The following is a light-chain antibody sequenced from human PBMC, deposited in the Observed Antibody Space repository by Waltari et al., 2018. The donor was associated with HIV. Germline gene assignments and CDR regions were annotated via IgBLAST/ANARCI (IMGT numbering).Light chain of an antibody. J-gene: IGKJ2*01. CDR3: QQYDNLPSYT. V-gene: IGKV1-33*01. Sequence: IQMTQSPSSLSASVGDRVTITCQASQDISNYLNWYQQKPGKAPKLLIYDASNLETGGPSRFSGSGSGTDFTFTISSLQPEDIATYYCQQYDNLPSYTFGQGTKLEIK. CDR2: DAS. CDR1: QDISNY.